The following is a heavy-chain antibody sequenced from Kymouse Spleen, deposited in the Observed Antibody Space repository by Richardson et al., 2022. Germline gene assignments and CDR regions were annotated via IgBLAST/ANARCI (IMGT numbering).Heavy chain of an antibody. J-gene: IGHJ6*02. CDR3: ARRAIAAAGHYYYYYGMDV. CDR2: IYHSGST. D-gene: IGHD6-13*01. V-gene: IGHV4-4*02. Sequence: QVQLQESGPGLVKPSGTLSLTCAVSGGSISSSNWWSWVRQPPGKGLEWIGEIYHSGSTNYNPSLKSRVTISVDKSKNQFSLKLSSVTAADTAVYYCARRAIAAAGHYYYYYGMDVWGQGTTVTVSS. CDR1: GGSISSSNW.